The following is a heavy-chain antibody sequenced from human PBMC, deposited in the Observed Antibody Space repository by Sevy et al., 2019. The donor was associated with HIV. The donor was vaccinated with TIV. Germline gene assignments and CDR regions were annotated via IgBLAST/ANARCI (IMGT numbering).Heavy chain of an antibody. V-gene: IGHV3-48*01. D-gene: IGHD2-21*02. Sequence: GGSLRLSCAASGFTFSSYSMNWGRQAPGKGLEWVSYISTSSSTIYYADSVKGRFTISRDNAKNSLYLQMNSLRAEDTAVYYCARAGLTARGYYFDYWGQGTLVTVSS. CDR3: ARAGLTARGYYFDY. CDR1: GFTFSSYS. J-gene: IGHJ4*02. CDR2: ISTSSSTI.